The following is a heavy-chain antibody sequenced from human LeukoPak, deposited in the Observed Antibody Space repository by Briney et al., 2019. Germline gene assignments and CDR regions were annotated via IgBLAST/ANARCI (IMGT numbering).Heavy chain of an antibody. CDR1: GYTFTSYD. CDR3: ATARSGSYSDY. D-gene: IGHD1-26*01. Sequence: GASEKVSCKASGYTFTSYDINWVRQATGQGLEWMGWMNPNSGNTGYAQKFQGRVTITRNTSISTAYMELSSLRSEDTAVYYCATARSGSYSDYWGQGTLVTVSS. J-gene: IGHJ4*02. CDR2: MNPNSGNT. V-gene: IGHV1-8*03.